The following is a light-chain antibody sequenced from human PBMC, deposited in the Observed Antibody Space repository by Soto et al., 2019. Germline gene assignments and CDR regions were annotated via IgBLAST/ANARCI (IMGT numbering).Light chain of an antibody. J-gene: IGKJ3*01. CDR3: QQYDDLPIFT. CDR2: DAS. V-gene: IGKV1-33*01. CDR1: HDITNS. Sequence: DLQMTQSPSSLSASIGDRVTITCQASHDITNSLNWYQQKPGRAPKLLIHDASNLEQGGPSRFSGTGSGTHFTFTISSLQPEDIATYYCQQYDDLPIFTFGPGTKVDVK.